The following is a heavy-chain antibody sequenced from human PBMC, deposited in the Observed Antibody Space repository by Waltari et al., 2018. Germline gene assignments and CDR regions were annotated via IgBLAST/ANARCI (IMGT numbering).Heavy chain of an antibody. CDR3: APRFRTLDAFDI. D-gene: IGHD3-10*01. V-gene: IGHV3-23*01. CDR1: GFTFSSYA. J-gene: IGHJ3*02. Sequence: EVQLLESGGGLVQPGGSLRLSCAASGFTFSSYAMSWVRQAPGKVLEWVSAISGSGGSTYDADSVKGRFTISRDNSKNTLYLQMNSLRAEDTAVYDCAPRFRTLDAFDIWGQGTMVTVSS. CDR2: ISGSGGST.